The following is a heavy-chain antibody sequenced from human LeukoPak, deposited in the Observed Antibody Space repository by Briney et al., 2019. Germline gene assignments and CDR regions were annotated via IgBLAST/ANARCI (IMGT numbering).Heavy chain of an antibody. CDR1: GYTFTSYG. CDR3: ARGAAIVGATKGGDY. CDR2: ISAYNGNT. J-gene: IGHJ4*02. D-gene: IGHD1-26*01. V-gene: IGHV1-18*01. Sequence: GASVKVSCKASGYTFTSYGISWVRQAPGQGLEWMGWISAYNGNTNYAQKLQGRVTITTDTSTSTAYMELRSLRSDDTAVYYCARGAAIVGATKGGDYWGQGTLVTVSS.